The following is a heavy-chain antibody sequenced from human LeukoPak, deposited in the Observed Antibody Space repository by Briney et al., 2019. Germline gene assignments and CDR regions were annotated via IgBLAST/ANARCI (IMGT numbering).Heavy chain of an antibody. CDR3: ARDESFWGTGAFDL. Sequence: GGSLRLSCAASGFSLSGYWMTWVRQAPGKGLEWVANINRDGSQKNHVDSVEGRFTISRDNARNSLYLQMNNLRPEDTALYYCARDESFWGTGAFDLWGQGTMVTVSS. CDR1: GFSLSGYW. J-gene: IGHJ3*01. V-gene: IGHV3-7*01. CDR2: INRDGSQK. D-gene: IGHD3-16*01.